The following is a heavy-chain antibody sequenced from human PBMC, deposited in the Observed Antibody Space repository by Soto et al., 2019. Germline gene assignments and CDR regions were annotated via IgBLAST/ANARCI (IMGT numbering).Heavy chain of an antibody. CDR1: GGSISSGGYY. V-gene: IGHV4-31*03. D-gene: IGHD3-22*01. CDR2: IYYSGST. CDR3: ARVSHYYDSSGLGALIDY. Sequence: SETLSLTCTVSGGSISSGGYYWSWIRQHPGKGLEWIGYIYYSGSTYYNPSLKSRVTISVDTSKNQFSLKLSSVTAADTAVYYCARVSHYYDSSGLGALIDYWGQGTLVTVSS. J-gene: IGHJ4*02.